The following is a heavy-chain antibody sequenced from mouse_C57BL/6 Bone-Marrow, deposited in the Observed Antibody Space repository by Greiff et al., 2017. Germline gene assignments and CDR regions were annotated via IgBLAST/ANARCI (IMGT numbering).Heavy chain of an antibody. D-gene: IGHD1-1*01. CDR1: GYAFSSSW. CDR3: ARLLRFYGYYAMDY. Sequence: VQGVESGPELVKPGASVKISCKASGYAFSSSWMNWVKQRPGKGLEWIGRIYPGDGDTNYNGKFKGKATLTADKSSSTAYMQLSSLTSEDSAVYFCARLLRFYGYYAMDYWGQGTSVTVSS. CDR2: IYPGDGDT. V-gene: IGHV1-82*01. J-gene: IGHJ4*01.